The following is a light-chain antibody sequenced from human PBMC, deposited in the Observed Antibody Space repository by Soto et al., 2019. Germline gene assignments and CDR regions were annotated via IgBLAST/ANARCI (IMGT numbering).Light chain of an antibody. CDR2: AAS. CDR1: QDIRSS. CDR3: QEASRIPIT. V-gene: IGKV1-12*01. J-gene: IGKJ5*01. Sequence: DIQMTQSPSSVSASVGDRFTITLRASQDIRSSLAWYQQRPGKAPNLLIYAASTLQSGVPSRFSGSGSGTDFTLTISYLQAEDFGTYYCQEASRIPITFGQGTRLEIK.